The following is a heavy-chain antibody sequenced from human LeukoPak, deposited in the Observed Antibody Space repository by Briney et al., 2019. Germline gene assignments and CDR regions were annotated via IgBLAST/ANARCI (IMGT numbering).Heavy chain of an antibody. V-gene: IGHV3-74*01. Sequence: GGSLRLSCAASGFTFSSYWMHWVPKAPGKGLVWFSRINSDGSSTSYADSVKGRFTISRDNAKNTLYLQMNSLRAEDTAVYYCARGSRIAAATYYYYMDVWGKGTTVTVSS. CDR3: ARGSRIAAATYYYYMDV. D-gene: IGHD6-13*01. CDR1: GFTFSSYW. CDR2: INSDGSST. J-gene: IGHJ6*03.